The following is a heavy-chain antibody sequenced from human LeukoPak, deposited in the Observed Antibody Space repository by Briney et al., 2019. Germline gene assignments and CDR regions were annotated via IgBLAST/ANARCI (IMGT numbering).Heavy chain of an antibody. CDR1: GYSFTSYW. V-gene: IGHV5-51*01. J-gene: IGHJ4*02. CDR2: IYPGDSDT. CDR3: ARRNSDYGESDY. D-gene: IGHD4-17*01. Sequence: GGSLQISCKGSGYSFTSYWIGWVRQLPGKGLEWMGIIYPGDSDTRYSPSFQGQVTISADKSISTAYLQWSSLKASDTAMYYCARRNSDYGESDYWGQGTLVTVSS.